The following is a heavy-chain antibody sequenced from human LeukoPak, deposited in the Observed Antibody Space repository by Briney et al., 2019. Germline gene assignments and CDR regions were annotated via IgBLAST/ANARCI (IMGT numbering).Heavy chain of an antibody. CDR1: GGSISSYY. CDR3: ARDLRGGLDAFDI. D-gene: IGHD2-15*01. V-gene: IGHV4-59*01. CDR2: IYYSGST. Sequence: SETLSLTCTVSGGSISSYYWSWIRQPPGKGLEWIGYIYYSGSTNYNPSLKSRVTISVDTSKNQFSLKLSSVTAADTAVYYCARDLRGGLDAFDIWGQGTMVAVSS. J-gene: IGHJ3*02.